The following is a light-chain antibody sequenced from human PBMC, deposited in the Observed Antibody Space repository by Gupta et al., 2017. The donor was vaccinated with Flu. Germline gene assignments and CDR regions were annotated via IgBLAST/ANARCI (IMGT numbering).Light chain of an antibody. CDR3: QQRSNRPPYT. J-gene: IGKJ2*01. CDR2: DAS. Sequence: PTLSSAPGERTTISCRASQRGSSSLSAYQQKHGETARHLIYDASTRAPGMPARFSSSGSATDFTLTTSSIEPEDYSVYYCQQRSNRPPYTFGEGTKLEIK. V-gene: IGKV3-11*01. CDR1: QRGSSS.